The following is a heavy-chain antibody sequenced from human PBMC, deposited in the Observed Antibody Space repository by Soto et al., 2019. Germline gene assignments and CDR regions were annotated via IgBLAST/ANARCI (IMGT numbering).Heavy chain of an antibody. CDR1: GFTFTSSA. CDR3: AADPTGTTGLGAFDI. J-gene: IGHJ3*02. Sequence: GASVKVSCKASGFTFTSSAVQWVRQARGQRLEWIGWIVVGSGNTNYAQKFQERVTITRDMSTSTAYMELSSLRSEDTAVYYCAADPTGTTGLGAFDIWGQGTMVTVSS. CDR2: IVVGSGNT. D-gene: IGHD1-1*01. V-gene: IGHV1-58*01.